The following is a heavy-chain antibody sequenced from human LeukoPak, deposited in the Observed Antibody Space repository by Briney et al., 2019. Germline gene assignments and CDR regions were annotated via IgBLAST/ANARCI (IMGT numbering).Heavy chain of an antibody. CDR1: GTSISSHY. CDR3: ASGESFDY. J-gene: IGHJ4*02. CDR2: IYISGST. V-gene: IGHV4-4*07. Sequence: SETLSLTCTVSGTSISSHYWSWIRQPAGKGLEWIGRIYISGSTKYNPSLKSRATMSVDTSKNQFFLKLNSVTAADTAVYYCASGESFDYWGQGTLVTVSS.